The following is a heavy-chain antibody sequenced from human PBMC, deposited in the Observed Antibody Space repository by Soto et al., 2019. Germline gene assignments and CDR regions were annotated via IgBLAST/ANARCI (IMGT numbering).Heavy chain of an antibody. CDR3: ARDRGGNFYGGFDY. CDR1: GFTFSSFW. V-gene: IGHV3-7*01. CDR2: INQDGSEK. Sequence: EVQLVESGGDLVQPGGSLRLSCAASGFTFSSFWITWVRQAPGKGLEWVANINQDGSEKHYVDSVKGRFTLSRDNAENSVYLQMNSLRADDTAVYYCARDRGGNFYGGFDYWGRGTLVTVSP. D-gene: IGHD1-26*01. J-gene: IGHJ4*02.